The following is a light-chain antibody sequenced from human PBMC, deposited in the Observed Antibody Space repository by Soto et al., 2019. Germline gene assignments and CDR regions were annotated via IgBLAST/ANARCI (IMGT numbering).Light chain of an antibody. J-gene: IGKJ1*01. Sequence: DIQMTQSPPSVSASVGDRFTITCRASQDVGKWLAWYQQKPGKAPTLLIHGASSLQSGVPPRYSGSGYGTDFTLTISSLQPEDFATYYCQHLRTFGQGTKVDIK. CDR2: GAS. CDR1: QDVGKW. CDR3: QHLRT. V-gene: IGKV1-12*01.